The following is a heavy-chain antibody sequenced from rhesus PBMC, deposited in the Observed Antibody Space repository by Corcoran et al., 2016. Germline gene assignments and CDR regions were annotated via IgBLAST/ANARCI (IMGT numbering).Heavy chain of an antibody. CDR3: ARRYGSWGFDY. Sequence: QLQLQESGPGLVKPSETLSLTCAVSGYSISSGYGWSRIRQPPGKVLEWIGYISYSGGTSYNPSLKSRVTISRDTAKNQFSLKLSSVTAADTAVYYCARRYGSWGFDYWGQGVLVTVSS. J-gene: IGHJ4*01. CDR2: ISYSGGT. V-gene: IGHV4-122*02. CDR1: GYSISSGYG. D-gene: IGHD6-25*01.